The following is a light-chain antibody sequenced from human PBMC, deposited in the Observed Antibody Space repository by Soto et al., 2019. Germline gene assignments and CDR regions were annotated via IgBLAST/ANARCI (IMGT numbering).Light chain of an antibody. V-gene: IGLV2-14*01. CDR3: SSFTSSGTVV. CDR2: EVT. Sequence: QSALTQPASVSGSPGQSITISCTGTSSDVGGHNYVSWYQQYPGKVPKLMIYEVTNRPSGVSNRFSGSKSGNTASLTISGLQAEDEADYYCSSFTSSGTVVFGGGTKLTVL. J-gene: IGLJ2*01. CDR1: SSDVGGHNY.